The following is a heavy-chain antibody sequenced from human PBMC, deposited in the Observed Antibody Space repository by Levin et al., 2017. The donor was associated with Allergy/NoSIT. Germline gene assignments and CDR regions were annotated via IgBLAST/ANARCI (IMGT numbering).Heavy chain of an antibody. CDR1: GFTFSTYA. Sequence: GESLKISCAASGFTFSTYAMSWVRQAPGKGLEWVSAISGSGGNTYYADSVKGRFTISRDNSKNTLYLQMNSLRAEDTAVYYCAKGAGYNSGYWDYWGQGTLVTVSS. CDR2: ISGSGGNT. J-gene: IGHJ4*02. V-gene: IGHV3-23*01. D-gene: IGHD6-19*01. CDR3: AKGAGYNSGYWDY.